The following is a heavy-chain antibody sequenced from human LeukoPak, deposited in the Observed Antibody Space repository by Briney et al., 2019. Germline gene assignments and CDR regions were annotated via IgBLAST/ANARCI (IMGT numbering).Heavy chain of an antibody. CDR3: VRLIYGVQGWFDP. Sequence: TGGSLRLSCAASGFTFSDYYMSWIRQAPGKGLEWISYISSSGATIYYADSVKGRFTISRDNAGNLLYLQMNSLSAEDTALYYCVRLIYGVQGWFDPWGQGTLVTVSS. CDR2: ISSSGATI. D-gene: IGHD4-17*01. J-gene: IGHJ5*02. V-gene: IGHV3-11*01. CDR1: GFTFSDYY.